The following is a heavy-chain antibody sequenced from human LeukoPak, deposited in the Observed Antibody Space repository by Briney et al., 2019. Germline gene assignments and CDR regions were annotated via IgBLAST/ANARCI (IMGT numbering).Heavy chain of an antibody. V-gene: IGHV3-30-3*01. Sequence: GGSLRLSCAASGFTFSSYAMHWVRQAPGKGLEWVAVISYDGSNKYYADSVKGRFTISRDNSKNTLYLQMNSLRAEDTAVYYCASRDRRDGYNFFNYWGQGTLVTVSS. CDR3: ASRDRRDGYNFFNY. CDR2: ISYDGSNK. CDR1: GFTFSSYA. J-gene: IGHJ4*02. D-gene: IGHD5-24*01.